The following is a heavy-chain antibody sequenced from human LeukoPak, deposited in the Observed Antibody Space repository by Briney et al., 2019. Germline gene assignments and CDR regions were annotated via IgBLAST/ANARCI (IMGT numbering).Heavy chain of an antibody. V-gene: IGHV3-11*01. D-gene: IGHD2-21*02. CDR2: ISSSGSTI. CDR3: AREYNCGGDCMTIDI. Sequence: PGGSLRLSCAASGFTFSDYYMSWIRQAPGKGLEWVSYISSSGSTIYYADSVKGRFTISRDNAKNSLYLQMNSLRAEDTAVYYCAREYNCGGDCMTIDIWGQGTMVTVSS. J-gene: IGHJ3*02. CDR1: GFTFSDYY.